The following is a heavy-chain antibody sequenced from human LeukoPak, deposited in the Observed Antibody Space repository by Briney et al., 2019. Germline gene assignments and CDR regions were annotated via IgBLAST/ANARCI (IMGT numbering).Heavy chain of an antibody. CDR3: ASSYSSSWYRAFDY. CDR1: GGSMSSYY. Sequence: SETLSLTCTVSGGSMSSYYWTWIRQPAGEGLEWIGRIYSSGSTSYNPSLKSRVTMSVDTSKNQFSLRLSSVTAADTAVYYCASSYSSSWYRAFDYWGQGTLVTVSS. CDR2: IYSSGST. J-gene: IGHJ4*02. V-gene: IGHV4-4*07. D-gene: IGHD6-13*01.